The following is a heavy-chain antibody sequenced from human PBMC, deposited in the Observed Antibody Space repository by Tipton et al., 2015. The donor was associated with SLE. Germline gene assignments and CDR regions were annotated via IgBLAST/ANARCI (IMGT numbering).Heavy chain of an antibody. J-gene: IGHJ5*01. CDR1: GFTFSSYA. Sequence: RSLRLSCAASGFTFSSYAMHWVRQAPGKGLEWVAVISYDGSNKYYADSVKGRFTISRDNSKNTLYLQMNSLRDEDTAVYYCAKGHDYSKYTWFDSWGQGVLVAVSS. CDR3: AKGHDYSKYTWFDS. V-gene: IGHV3-30*04. CDR2: ISYDGSNK. D-gene: IGHD4-11*01.